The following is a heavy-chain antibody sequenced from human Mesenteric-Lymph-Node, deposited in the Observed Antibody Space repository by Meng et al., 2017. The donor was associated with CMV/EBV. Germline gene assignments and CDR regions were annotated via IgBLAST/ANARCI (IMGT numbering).Heavy chain of an antibody. CDR2: IKNDGGDNEK. D-gene: IGHD3-10*01. J-gene: IGHJ4*02. Sequence: LSLTCAASGFNFATYNIHWVRQAPGKGLEWVTIIKNDGGDNEKYYADSVKGRFTISRDNSKNKVYLQMNSLRTEDTAVYYCAKDPSELWGQGTLVTVSS. CDR1: GFNFATYN. CDR3: AKDPSEL. V-gene: IGHV3-30*02.